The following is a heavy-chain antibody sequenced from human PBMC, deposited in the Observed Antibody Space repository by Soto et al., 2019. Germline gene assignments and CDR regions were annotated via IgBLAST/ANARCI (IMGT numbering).Heavy chain of an antibody. Sequence: PVGSLRLSCAASGFIFSSYWMNWVRQAPGKGLEWVASINQDGREKYYVDSVKGRFTISRDNAKNSLYLQVNSLRAEDTAVYYCVRDGEAAGLYLDYWGQGTLVTVSS. J-gene: IGHJ4*02. D-gene: IGHD6-25*01. V-gene: IGHV3-7*01. CDR1: GFIFSSYW. CDR2: INQDGREK. CDR3: VRDGEAAGLYLDY.